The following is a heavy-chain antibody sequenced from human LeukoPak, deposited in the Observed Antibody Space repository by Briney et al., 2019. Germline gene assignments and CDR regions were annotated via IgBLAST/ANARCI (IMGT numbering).Heavy chain of an antibody. J-gene: IGHJ4*02. V-gene: IGHV1-8*01. CDR2: MNPNSGNT. CDR1: GYTFTTYD. Sequence: GASVTVSCKASGYTFTTYDFNWVRQAPGQGLEWMGWMNPNSGNTGYAEKFQGRVTMTRNTSISIAYMELTSLRSDDTAVYFCARLMVRGVPDYWGQGTLVTVSS. CDR3: ARLMVRGVPDY. D-gene: IGHD3-10*01.